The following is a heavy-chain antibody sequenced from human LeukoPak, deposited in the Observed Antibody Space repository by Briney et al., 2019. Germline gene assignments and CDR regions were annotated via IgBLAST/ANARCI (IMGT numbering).Heavy chain of an antibody. V-gene: IGHV4-4*07. CDR2: IYTSGST. CDR1: GGSISSYY. Sequence: PSETLSLTCTVSGGSISSYYWSWIRQPAGKGLEWIGRIYTSGSTNYNPSLKSRVTISVDTSKNQFSLKLSSVTAADTAVYYCARVSPSAYYDKGTNAFDIWGQGTMVTVSS. CDR3: ARVSPSAYYDKGTNAFDI. D-gene: IGHD3-22*01. J-gene: IGHJ3*02.